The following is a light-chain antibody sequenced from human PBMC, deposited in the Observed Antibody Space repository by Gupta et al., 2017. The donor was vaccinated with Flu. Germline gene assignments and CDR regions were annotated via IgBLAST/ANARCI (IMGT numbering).Light chain of an antibody. J-gene: IGLJ1*01. CDR3: SSHAGTNNLD. V-gene: IGLV2-8*01. Sequence: QSAPTQPPSASGSPGQSITISRSGTSSDVGGYNYVSWYQQHPGKAPKLMIYEVNKRPSGVPDRFSGSKSGNTASLTVSGLQADDEADYYCSSHAGTNNLDFGTGTRVTVL. CDR1: SSDVGGYNY. CDR2: EVN.